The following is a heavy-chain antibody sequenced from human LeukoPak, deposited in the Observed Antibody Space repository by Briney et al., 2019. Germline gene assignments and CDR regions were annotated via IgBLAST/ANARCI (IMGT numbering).Heavy chain of an antibody. J-gene: IGHJ4*02. Sequence: PGGSLRLSCAASGFTFSGSAMHWVRQASGKGLEWVGRIRSKANSYATAYAAWVKGRFTISRDDSKNTAYLQMNSLKTEDTAVYYCTRLESEQWLVRGWGQGTLVTVSS. V-gene: IGHV3-73*01. CDR1: GFTFSGSA. CDR3: TRLESEQWLVRG. CDR2: IRSKANSYAT. D-gene: IGHD6-19*01.